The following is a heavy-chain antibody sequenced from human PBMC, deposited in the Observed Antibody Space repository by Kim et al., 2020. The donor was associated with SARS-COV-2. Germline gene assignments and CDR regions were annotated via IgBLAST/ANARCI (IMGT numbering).Heavy chain of an antibody. D-gene: IGHD5-12*01. V-gene: IGHV4-59*08. J-gene: IGHJ6*02. CDR1: GGSISSYY. Sequence: SETLSLTCTVSGGSISSYYWSWIRQPPGKGLEWIGYIYYSGSTNYNPSLKSRVTIAVDTSKNQFSLKLSSVTAADTAVYYCAINDFLVEMATPYGMDVWGQGTTVTVSS. CDR2: IYYSGST. CDR3: AINDFLVEMATPYGMDV.